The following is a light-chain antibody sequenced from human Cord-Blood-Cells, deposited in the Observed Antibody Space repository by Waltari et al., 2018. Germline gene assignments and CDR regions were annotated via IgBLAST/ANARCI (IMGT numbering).Light chain of an antibody. CDR1: QSVSSN. Sequence: EIVMTQCPATLSVSPGDRPTLSCRASQSVSSNLAWYQQKPGQAPRLLIYGASTRATGIPARFSGSGSGTEFTLTISSLQSEDFAVYYCQQYNNWPPYTFGQGTKLEIK. V-gene: IGKV3-15*01. CDR3: QQYNNWPPYT. CDR2: GAS. J-gene: IGKJ2*01.